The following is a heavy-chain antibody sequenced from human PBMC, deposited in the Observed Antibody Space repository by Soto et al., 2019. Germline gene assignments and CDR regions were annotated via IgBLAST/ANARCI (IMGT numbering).Heavy chain of an antibody. J-gene: IGHJ4*02. CDR3: ARGVDYDILTGYFTTEYYFEY. CDR2: INHSGST. CDR1: GGSFSGYY. Sequence: SETLSLTCAVYGGSFSGYYWSWIRQPPGKGLEWIGEINHSGSTNYNPSLKSRVTISVDTSKNQFSLKLSSVTAADTAVYYCARGVDYDILTGYFTTEYYFEYWGQGTLVTVSS. V-gene: IGHV4-34*01. D-gene: IGHD3-9*01.